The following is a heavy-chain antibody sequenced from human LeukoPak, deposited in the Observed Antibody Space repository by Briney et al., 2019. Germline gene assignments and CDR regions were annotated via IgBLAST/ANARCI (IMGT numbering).Heavy chain of an antibody. CDR1: GYTLTELS. CDR3: ATEVVVVPAAIGWFDP. Sequence: ASVKVSYKVSGYTLTELSMHWVRQAPGKGLEWMGGFDPEDGETIYAQKFQGRVTMTEDTSTDTAYMELSSLRSEDTAVYYCATEVVVVPAAIGWFDPWGQGTLVTVSS. D-gene: IGHD2-2*01. J-gene: IGHJ5*02. V-gene: IGHV1-24*01. CDR2: FDPEDGET.